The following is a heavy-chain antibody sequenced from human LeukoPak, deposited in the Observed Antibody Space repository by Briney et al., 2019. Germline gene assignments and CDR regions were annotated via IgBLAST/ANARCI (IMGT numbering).Heavy chain of an antibody. D-gene: IGHD3-22*01. J-gene: IGHJ6*02. CDR3: AKDGYYDSNSSTGEQNYYGMDV. V-gene: IGHV3-23*01. CDR1: GFTFSKYD. CDR2: INNSGGRT. Sequence: GGSLRLSCAASGFTFSKYDMSWVRQGPGKGPEWVSGINNSGGRTYYADSVKGRFTISRDNSKNTLYLQMNSLRAEDTAVYYCAKDGYYDSNSSTGEQNYYGMDVWGQGTTVTVSS.